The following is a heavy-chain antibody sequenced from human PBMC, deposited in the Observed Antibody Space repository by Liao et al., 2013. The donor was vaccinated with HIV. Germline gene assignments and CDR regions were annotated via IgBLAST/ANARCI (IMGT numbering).Heavy chain of an antibody. CDR3: ARDENRGSEY. CDR2: IHTSGNT. CDR1: GGSISSYY. J-gene: IGHJ4*02. Sequence: QVQLQESGPGRMKPSETLSLTCTVSGGSISSYYWSWIRQPAGKGLDWIGRIHTSGNTNFNPSLKSRVTMSMDTSRNLFSLELNSVTSADTALYFCARDENRGSEYWGQGVHVIVSS. V-gene: IGHV4-4*07. D-gene: IGHD1-26*01.